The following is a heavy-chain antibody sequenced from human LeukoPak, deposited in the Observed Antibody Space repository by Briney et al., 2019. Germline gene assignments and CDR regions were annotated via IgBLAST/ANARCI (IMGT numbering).Heavy chain of an antibody. CDR3: ASDFFHSGSYRPAFDY. V-gene: IGHV1-69*05. J-gene: IGHJ4*01. D-gene: IGHD3-10*01. CDR2: IVPVFGTT. CDR1: GGTLSDYP. Sequence: GASVKVSCKASGGTLSDYPITWVRQAPGQGLEWVGRIVPVFGTTNYAQNFQGRVTLTTDESTGTAYMELNSLKSADTAVYYCASDFFHSGSYRPAFDYWGQGTLVTVSS.